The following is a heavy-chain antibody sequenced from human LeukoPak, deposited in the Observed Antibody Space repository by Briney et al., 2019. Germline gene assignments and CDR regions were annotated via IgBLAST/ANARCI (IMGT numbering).Heavy chain of an antibody. CDR2: SKADGSST. J-gene: IGHJ5*02. Sequence: GGSLRLSCAASGFIFSNQWMHWVRQAPGKGLVWVSRSKADGSSTTYADSVKGRFTISRDNAKDTLYLQMNSLAAEDTAVYYCARSDWFDPWGQGTLVTVSS. V-gene: IGHV3-74*01. CDR3: ARSDWFDP. CDR1: GFIFSNQW.